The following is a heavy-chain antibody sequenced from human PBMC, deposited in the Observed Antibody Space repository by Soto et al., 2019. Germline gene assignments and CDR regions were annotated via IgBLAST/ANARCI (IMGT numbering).Heavy chain of an antibody. J-gene: IGHJ6*02. CDR1: GGSISSGDYY. D-gene: IGHD3-10*01. CDR2: IYYSGST. V-gene: IGHV4-30-4*01. CDR3: ASVGFGELLAHGMDV. Sequence: QVQLQESGPGLVKPSQTLSLTCTVSGGSISSGDYYWSWIRQPSGKGLEWIGYIYYSGSTYYNPSLKSRVTLSVDTSKNPFSLTLSSVTAADTAVYYCASVGFGELLAHGMDVWGQGTTVTVSS.